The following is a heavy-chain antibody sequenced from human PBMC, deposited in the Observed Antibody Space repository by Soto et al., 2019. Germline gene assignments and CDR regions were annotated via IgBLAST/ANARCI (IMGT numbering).Heavy chain of an antibody. CDR1: GYTLTELS. V-gene: IGHV1-24*01. D-gene: IGHD3-10*01. Sequence: GASVKVSCKVSGYTLTELSMHWVRQAPGKGLEWMGGFDPEDGNTKYSQKFQGRVTITRDTSASTAYMELRSLRSDDTAVYYCAREYYYGSGGAYWGQGTLVTVSS. CDR3: AREYYYGSGGAY. J-gene: IGHJ4*02. CDR2: FDPEDGNT.